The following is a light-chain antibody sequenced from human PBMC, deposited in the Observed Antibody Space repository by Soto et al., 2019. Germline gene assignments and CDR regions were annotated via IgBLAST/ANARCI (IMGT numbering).Light chain of an antibody. V-gene: IGLV7-46*01. CDR1: TGPVTSSHY. Sequence: QAVVTQEPSLTVSPGGTVTLTCGSSTGPVTSSHYPYWFQQRPGQAPRTLIYDTSNKHSWTPARFSGSLLGGKGALTLSGAQPEDEADYYCLLSHSGGRYVVFGGGTQLTVL. CDR3: LLSHSGGRYVV. J-gene: IGLJ2*01. CDR2: DTS.